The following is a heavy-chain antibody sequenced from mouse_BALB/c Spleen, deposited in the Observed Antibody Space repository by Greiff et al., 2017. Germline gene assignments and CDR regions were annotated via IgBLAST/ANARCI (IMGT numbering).Heavy chain of an antibody. CDR1: GYTFTDYN. CDR3: ARGITTVDYFDY. CDR2: IYPYNGGT. V-gene: IGHV1S29*02. J-gene: IGHJ2*01. Sequence: VQLQQSGPELVKPGASVKISCKASGYTFTDYNMHWVKQSHGKSLEWIGYIYPYNGGTGYNQKFKSKATLTVDNSSSTAYMELRSLTSEDSAVYYCARGITTVDYFDYWGQGTTLTVSS. D-gene: IGHD1-1*01.